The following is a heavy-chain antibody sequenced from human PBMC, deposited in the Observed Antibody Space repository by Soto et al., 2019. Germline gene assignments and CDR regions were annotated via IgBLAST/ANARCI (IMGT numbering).Heavy chain of an antibody. CDR3: VRDPAADGDYGMHV. CDR2: ISSTSSHI. J-gene: IGHJ6*02. D-gene: IGHD6-13*01. Sequence: EVQLVESGGGLVKPGGSLRLSCVASEFSFSTYNMNWVRQAPGKGLEWVSFISSTSSHIHYADSVKGRFTISSDNAKNQLCLQMNSLRAEDTAVHCCVRDPAADGDYGMHVWGQGTTVTVSS. CDR1: EFSFSTYN. V-gene: IGHV3-21*01.